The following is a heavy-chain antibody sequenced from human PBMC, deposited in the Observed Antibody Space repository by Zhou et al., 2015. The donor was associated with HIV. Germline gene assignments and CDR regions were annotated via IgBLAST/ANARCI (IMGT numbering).Heavy chain of an antibody. CDR1: SSYA. J-gene: IGHJ6*02. D-gene: IGHD6-19*01. CDR3: ARGARKSSGWHPFIMYYGMDV. CDR2: IIPIFGTA. V-gene: IGHV1-69*01. Sequence: SSYAISWVRQAPGQGLEWMGGIIPIFGTANYAQKFQGRVTITADESTSTAYMELSSLRSEDTAVYYCARGARKSSGWHPFIMYYGMDVWGQGTTVTVSS.